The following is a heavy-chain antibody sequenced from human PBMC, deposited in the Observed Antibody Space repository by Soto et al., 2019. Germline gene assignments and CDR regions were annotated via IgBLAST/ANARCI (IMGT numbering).Heavy chain of an antibody. D-gene: IGHD6-19*01. V-gene: IGHV1-18*01. J-gene: IGHJ6*03. CDR3: AGDNRVAGDHYYYYMDV. Sequence: ASVKVSCKASGYTFTSYGISWVRQAPGQGLEWMGWISAYNGNTNYAQKLQGRVTMTTDTSTSTAYMELRSLRSDDTAVYYCAGDNRVAGDHYYYYMDVWGKGTTVTVSS. CDR1: GYTFTSYG. CDR2: ISAYNGNT.